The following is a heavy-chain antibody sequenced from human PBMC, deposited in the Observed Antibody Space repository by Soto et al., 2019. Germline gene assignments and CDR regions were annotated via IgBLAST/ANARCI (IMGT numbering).Heavy chain of an antibody. Sequence: QVQLVQSGAEVKKPGSSVKVSCKASGGTFSSYAISWVRQAPGQGLEWMGGIIPIFGTANYAQKFQGRGTITADESTSTAYMELSSLRSEDMAVYYCARDRYYGSGSYSPYYYGMDVWGQGTTVTVSS. J-gene: IGHJ6*02. CDR3: ARDRYYGSGSYSPYYYGMDV. V-gene: IGHV1-69*01. CDR1: GGTFSSYA. CDR2: IIPIFGTA. D-gene: IGHD3-10*01.